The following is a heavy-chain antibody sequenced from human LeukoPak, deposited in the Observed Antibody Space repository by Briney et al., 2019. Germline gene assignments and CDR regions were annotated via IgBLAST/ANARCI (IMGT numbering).Heavy chain of an antibody. V-gene: IGHV3-11*04. J-gene: IGHJ4*02. D-gene: IGHD3-3*01. CDR2: ISSSGSAI. CDR3: ARVGVSTYYDFWSGYYNY. CDR1: GFTFSDYY. Sequence: GGSLRLSCAASGFTFSDYYMSWIRQAPGKGLEWVSYISSSGSAIYYADSVKGRFTISRDNAKNSLYLQMNSLRAEDTAVYYCARVGVSTYYDFWSGYYNYWGQGTLVTVSS.